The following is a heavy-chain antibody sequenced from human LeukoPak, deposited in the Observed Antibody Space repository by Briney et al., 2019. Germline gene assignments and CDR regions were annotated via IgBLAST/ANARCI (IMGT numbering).Heavy chain of an antibody. J-gene: IGHJ4*02. CDR1: GYTFTGYY. Sequence: ASVKVSCKASGYTFTGYYIHWVRQAPGQGFEWMSWINPNSGATDYAQKFQGRVTMTRDTSISTAYMELSRLRSDDTAVYYCARGGIPIIAAGTVDYWGQGTLVTASS. D-gene: IGHD6-13*01. V-gene: IGHV1-2*02. CDR3: ARGGIPIIAAGTVDY. CDR2: INPNSGAT.